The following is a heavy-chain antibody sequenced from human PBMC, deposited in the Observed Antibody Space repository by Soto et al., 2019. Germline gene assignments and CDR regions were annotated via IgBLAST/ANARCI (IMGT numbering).Heavy chain of an antibody. Sequence: ASVKVSCKASGYTFTDYAMHWVRQAPGQRLEWMGWINAGNANTKYSQRFHGRVAITRDTSASTAYMELSSLRSEDTAVYYCARDPVIAAAAPPDYWGQGTLVTVSS. J-gene: IGHJ4*02. D-gene: IGHD6-13*01. CDR1: GYTFTDYA. CDR2: INAGNANT. V-gene: IGHV1-3*01. CDR3: ARDPVIAAAAPPDY.